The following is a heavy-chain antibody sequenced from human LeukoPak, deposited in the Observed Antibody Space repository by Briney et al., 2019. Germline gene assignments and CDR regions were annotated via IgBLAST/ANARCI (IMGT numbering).Heavy chain of an antibody. J-gene: IGHJ4*02. Sequence: GSVIHSREASGFTFSSYALHWVRQAPGKGLEWVAFLSSDANSKYYAASVFGRFPISRDNSKNTLELQMASLRAEDTAVYYCARYNYYSGRFLDYWGQ. CDR2: LSSDANSK. V-gene: IGHV3-30-3*01. CDR3: ARYNYYSGRFLDY. CDR1: GFTFSSYA. D-gene: IGHD3-10*01.